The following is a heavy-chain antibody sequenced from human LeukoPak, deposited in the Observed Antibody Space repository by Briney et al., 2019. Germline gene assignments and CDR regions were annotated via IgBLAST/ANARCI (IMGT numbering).Heavy chain of an antibody. V-gene: IGHV3-21*04. CDR3: AKSSRLYSGSYVRFDP. CDR1: GFTFSSYS. Sequence: PRGSLRLSCAASGFTFSSYSMNWVRQAPGKGLEWVSSISSSSSYIYYADSVKGRFTISRDNAKNSLYLQMNSLRAEDTAVYYCAKSSRLYSGSYVRFDPWGQGTLVTVSS. J-gene: IGHJ5*02. CDR2: ISSSSSYI. D-gene: IGHD1-26*01.